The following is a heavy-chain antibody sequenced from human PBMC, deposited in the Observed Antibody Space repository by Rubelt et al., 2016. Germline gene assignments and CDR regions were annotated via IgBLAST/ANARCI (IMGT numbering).Heavy chain of an antibody. J-gene: IGHJ6*02. Sequence: SSYSMNWVRQAPGKGLEWVSSISSSSSYIYYADSVKGRFTISRDNAKNSLYLQMNSLRAEDTAVYYCAKEFYSSVVVPAAMLYYYYGMDVWGQGTTVTVSS. V-gene: IGHV3-21*01. CDR3: AKEFYSSVVVPAAMLYYYYGMDV. CDR1: SSYS. CDR2: ISSSSSYI. D-gene: IGHD2-2*01.